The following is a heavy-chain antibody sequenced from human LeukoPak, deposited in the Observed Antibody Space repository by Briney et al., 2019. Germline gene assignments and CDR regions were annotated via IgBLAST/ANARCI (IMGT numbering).Heavy chain of an antibody. J-gene: IGHJ4*02. Sequence: GGSLRLSCAASGFTFSSYAMHWVRQAPGKGLEWVAVISYDGSNKYYADSVKSRFTISRDNSKNTLYLQMNSLRAEDTAVYYCARDRRVVANYFDYWGQGTLVTVSS. CDR3: ARDRRVVANYFDY. CDR2: ISYDGSNK. D-gene: IGHD2-15*01. CDR1: GFTFSSYA. V-gene: IGHV3-30*04.